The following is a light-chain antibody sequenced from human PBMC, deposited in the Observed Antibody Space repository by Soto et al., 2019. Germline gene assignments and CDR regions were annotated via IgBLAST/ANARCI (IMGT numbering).Light chain of an antibody. V-gene: IGKV3-15*01. J-gene: IGKJ1*01. CDR3: QQYNNWPLMA. CDR2: GAS. Sequence: EIVMTQSPATLSVSPGERATLSCRASESVSSNLAWYQQKPGQAPRLLIYGASTRATGIPARFSGSGSGTEFTLTISSLQSEDFVVYYCQQYNNWPLMAFGQGTKVEIK. CDR1: ESVSSN.